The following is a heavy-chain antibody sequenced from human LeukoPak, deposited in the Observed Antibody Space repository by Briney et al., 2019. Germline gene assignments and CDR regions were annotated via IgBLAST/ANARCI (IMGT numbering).Heavy chain of an antibody. D-gene: IGHD3-10*01. CDR1: GGTFSSYA. CDR2: IIPIFGTA. Sequence: SVKVSCKASGGTFSSYAISWVRQAPGQGLEWMGGIIPIFGTANYAQKFQGRVTITPDKSTSTAYMELSSLRSEETAVYYCAREDLACNYGSGSRGNAFDIWGQGTMVTVSS. J-gene: IGHJ3*02. CDR3: AREDLACNYGSGSRGNAFDI. V-gene: IGHV1-69*06.